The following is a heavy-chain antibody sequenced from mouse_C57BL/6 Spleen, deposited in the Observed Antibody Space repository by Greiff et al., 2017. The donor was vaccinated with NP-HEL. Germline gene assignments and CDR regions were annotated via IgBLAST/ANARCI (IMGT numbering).Heavy chain of an antibody. CDR3: ARGASSYGSAGHQALDY. V-gene: IGHV1-47*01. Sequence: VQLQQSGAELVKPGASVKMPCKASGYTFTTYPMEWVKQNHGKSLEWIGNFHPYNGDTKYNDKFKGKATLTVDKSSSTVYLELSRLTSDDSAVFYGARGASSYGSAGHQALDYWGQGTTVTVSS. CDR2: FHPYNGDT. CDR1: GYTFTTYP. J-gene: IGHJ4*01. D-gene: IGHD1-1*01.